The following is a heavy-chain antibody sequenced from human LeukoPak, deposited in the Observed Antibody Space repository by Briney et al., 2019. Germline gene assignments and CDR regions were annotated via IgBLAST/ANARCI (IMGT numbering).Heavy chain of an antibody. CDR3: ARLEGYSSGWNYCYYYYMDV. V-gene: IGHV4-4*09. D-gene: IGHD6-19*01. CDR2: IYTSGST. CDR1: GGSISSYY. Sequence: SETLSLTCTVSGGSISSYYWSWIRQPPGKGLEWIGYIYTSGSTNYNPSLKSRVTISVDTSKNQFSLKLSSVTAADTAVYYCARLEGYSSGWNYCYYYYMDVWGKGTTVTVSS. J-gene: IGHJ6*03.